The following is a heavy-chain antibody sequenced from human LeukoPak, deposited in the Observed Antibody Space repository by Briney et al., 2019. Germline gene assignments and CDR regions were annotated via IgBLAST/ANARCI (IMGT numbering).Heavy chain of an antibody. CDR3: ATDLDSSGYYQFDY. D-gene: IGHD3-22*01. CDR1: GYTLTELS. Sequence: ASVNVSCKVSGYTLTELSMHWVRQAPGKGLECMGGFDPEDGETIYAQKFQGRVTMTEDTSTDTAYMELSSLRSEDTAVYYCATDLDSSGYYQFDYWGQGTLVTVSS. J-gene: IGHJ4*02. V-gene: IGHV1-24*01. CDR2: FDPEDGET.